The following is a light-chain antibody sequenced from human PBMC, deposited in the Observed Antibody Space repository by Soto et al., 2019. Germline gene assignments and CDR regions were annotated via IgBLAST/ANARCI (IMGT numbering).Light chain of an antibody. J-gene: IGKJ4*01. CDR2: VAS. V-gene: IGKV3-15*01. CDR1: QSVSSN. Sequence: EIVMTQSPATLSVSPGERATLPCRASQSVSSNLAGYQQKPGQTPKLLIYVASTRAAGIPARFSVSGAGTEFTLTISSLQAEDFAVYYCHQYNVWPLTFGGGTKVEFK. CDR3: HQYNVWPLT.